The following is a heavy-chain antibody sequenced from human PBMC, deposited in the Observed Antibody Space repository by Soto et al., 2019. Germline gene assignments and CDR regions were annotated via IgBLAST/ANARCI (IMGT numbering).Heavy chain of an antibody. V-gene: IGHV3-30*18. J-gene: IGHJ5*02. CDR3: AKDLGIFGVVMNNWFDP. Sequence: PGGSLRLSCAASGFTFSSYGMHWVRQAPGKGLEWVAVISYDGSNKYYADSVKGRFTISRDNSKNTLYLQMNSLRAEDTAVYYCAKDLGIFGVVMNNWFDPWGQGTLVTVSS. CDR1: GFTFSSYG. D-gene: IGHD3-3*01. CDR2: ISYDGSNK.